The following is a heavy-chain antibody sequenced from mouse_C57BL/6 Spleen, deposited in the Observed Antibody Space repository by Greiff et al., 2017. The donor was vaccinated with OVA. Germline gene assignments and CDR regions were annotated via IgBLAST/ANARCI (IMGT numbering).Heavy chain of an antibody. CDR2: IRNKANGYTT. V-gene: IGHV7-3*01. CDR1: GFTFTDYY. J-gene: IGHJ2*01. Sequence: EVQRVESGGGLVQPGGSLSLSCAASGFTFTDYYMSWVRQPPGKALEWLGFIRNKANGYTTEYSASVKGRFTISRDNSQSILYLQMNALRAEDSATYYCARWILRNYFDYWGQGTTLTVSS. CDR3: ARWILRNYFDY. D-gene: IGHD1-1*01.